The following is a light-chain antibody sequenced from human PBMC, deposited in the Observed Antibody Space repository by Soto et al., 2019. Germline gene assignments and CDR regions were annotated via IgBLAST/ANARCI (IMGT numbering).Light chain of an antibody. V-gene: IGKV3-11*01. CDR1: QSVSNF. Sequence: LTQSPATLSLSQGERATLACRASQSVSNFLAWYQQRPGQAPRLLLYGASNRATGTPARFSGSGSGTDFTLTISSLEPEDFAVYYCQQRSNWITFGQGRLLEVK. CDR2: GAS. J-gene: IGKJ5*01. CDR3: QQRSNWIT.